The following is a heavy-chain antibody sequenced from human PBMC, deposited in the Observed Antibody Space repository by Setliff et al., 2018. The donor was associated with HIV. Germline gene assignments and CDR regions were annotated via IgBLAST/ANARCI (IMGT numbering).Heavy chain of an antibody. CDR3: TADRASVWNGH. D-gene: IGHD1-1*01. Sequence: PSETLSLTCTVSGDSSGINYWAWIRQPPGKGLEWIGSVSYAGTTYYNPSLEGRVSMSFDSSKNQFSLRLRSMAAADAATYYCTADRASVWNGHWGQGTLVTVSS. CDR2: VSYAGTT. V-gene: IGHV4-59*04. J-gene: IGHJ4*02. CDR1: GDSSGINY.